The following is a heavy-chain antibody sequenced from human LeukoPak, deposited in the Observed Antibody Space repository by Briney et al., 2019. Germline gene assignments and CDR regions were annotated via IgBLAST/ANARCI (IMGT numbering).Heavy chain of an antibody. CDR2: IGTAGDT. D-gene: IGHD6-19*01. Sequence: GGSLRLSCAASGFTFSSYDMHWVRQAIGKGLEWVSAIGTAGDTYYPGSVKGRFTISRENAKNSLYLQMNSLRAGDTAVYYCARGEIAVAGTNYHYGMDVWGQGTTVTVSS. CDR1: GFTFSSYD. CDR3: ARGEIAVAGTNYHYGMDV. J-gene: IGHJ6*02. V-gene: IGHV3-13*01.